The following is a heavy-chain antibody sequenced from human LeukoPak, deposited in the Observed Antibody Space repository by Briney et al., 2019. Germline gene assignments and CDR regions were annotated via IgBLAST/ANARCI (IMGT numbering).Heavy chain of an antibody. J-gene: IGHJ5*02. CDR1: GYTFTSYG. CDR3: ARAWLGLTGDGYTADNWFDP. V-gene: IGHV1-18*01. CDR2: ISAYNGNT. D-gene: IGHD5-24*01. Sequence: ASVKVSCKASGYTFTSYGISWVRQAPGQGLEWMGWISAYNGNTNYAQKLQGRVTMTTDTSTSTAYMELRSLRSDDTAVYYCARAWLGLTGDGYTADNWFDPWGQGTLVTVSS.